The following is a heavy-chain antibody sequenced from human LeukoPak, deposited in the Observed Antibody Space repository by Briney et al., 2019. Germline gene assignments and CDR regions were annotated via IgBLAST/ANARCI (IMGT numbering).Heavy chain of an antibody. CDR1: GGSISSGSNC. V-gene: IGHV4-61*09. D-gene: IGHD5-18*01. CDR3: ARARHGYIYGYRPNELGHFFDY. CDR2: IHSNGNT. Sequence: SETLSLTCTVSGGSISSGSNCWSWIRQPAGKGLEWIGHIHSNGNTTYNPSLTSRVTISVDTSTNHFSLKLSSVTAADTAVYYCARARHGYIYGYRPNELGHFFDYWGQGTLVTVSS. J-gene: IGHJ4*02.